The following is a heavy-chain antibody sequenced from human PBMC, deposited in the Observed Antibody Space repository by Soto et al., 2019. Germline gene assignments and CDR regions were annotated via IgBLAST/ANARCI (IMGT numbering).Heavy chain of an antibody. CDR3: ARVYDFWNGYYWFDP. CDR2: IYYSGST. Sequence: PSETLSLTCTVSGGSISSYYWSWIRQPPGKGLEWTGYIYYSGSTNYNPSLKSRVTLSVDTSKNQFSLKLSSVTAADAAVYYCARVYDFWNGYYWFDPWGQGTRVTVSS. V-gene: IGHV4-59*01. D-gene: IGHD3-3*01. J-gene: IGHJ5*02. CDR1: GGSISSYY.